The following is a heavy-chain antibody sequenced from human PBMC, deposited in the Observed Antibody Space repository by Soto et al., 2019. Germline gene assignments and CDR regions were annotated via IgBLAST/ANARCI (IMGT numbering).Heavy chain of an antibody. V-gene: IGHV1-2*04. CDR3: ARHLYYYDSSGYTDY. CDR1: GYTFTGYY. CDR2: INPNSGGT. D-gene: IGHD3-22*01. Sequence: ASVKVSCKASGYTFTGYYMHWVRQAPGQGLEWMGWINPNSGGTNYAQKFQGWVTMTRDTSISTAYMELSRLRSDDTAVYYCARHLYYYDSSGYTDYWGQGTLVTVSS. J-gene: IGHJ4*02.